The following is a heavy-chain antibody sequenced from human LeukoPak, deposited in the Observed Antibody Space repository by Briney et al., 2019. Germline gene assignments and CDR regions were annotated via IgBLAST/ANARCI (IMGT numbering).Heavy chain of an antibody. CDR1: GFIFSTYG. V-gene: IGHV3-30*02. D-gene: IGHD3-16*01. CDR2: IRHDGSIK. Sequence: GGSLRLSCAASGFIFSTYGMYWVRQAPGKGLEWVAFIRHDGSIKNYADSVKGRSTISRDNSKNTLYLQMNSLRAEDTAVYYCAKDSLADMDYWGQGTLVTVSS. CDR3: AKDSLADMDY. J-gene: IGHJ4*02.